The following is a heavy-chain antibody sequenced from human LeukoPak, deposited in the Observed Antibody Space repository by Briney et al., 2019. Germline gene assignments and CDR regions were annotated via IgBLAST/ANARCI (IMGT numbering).Heavy chain of an antibody. J-gene: IGHJ4*02. D-gene: IGHD3-10*01. CDR2: ISYDGSNK. V-gene: IGHV3-30*04. CDR1: GFTFSSYA. CDR3: AKDIHYYGSGSSPLDY. Sequence: GGSLRLSCAASGFTFSSYAMHWVRQAPGKGLEWVAVISYDGSNKYYADSVKGRFTISRDNPKNTLYLQMNSLRAEDTAVYYCAKDIHYYGSGSSPLDYWGQGTLVTVSS.